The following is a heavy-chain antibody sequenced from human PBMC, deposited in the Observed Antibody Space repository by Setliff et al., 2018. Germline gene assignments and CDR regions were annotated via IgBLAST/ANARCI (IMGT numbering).Heavy chain of an antibody. CDR2: ISSGSTTI. D-gene: IGHD6-19*01. V-gene: IGHV3-48*01. CDR1: GFIFSFHS. CDR3: ARNPSPESNGWDGGYYYYFYMDV. J-gene: IGHJ6*03. Sequence: PGGSLRLSCAASGFIFSFHSMNGVRQAPGKGLEWVSYISSGSTTIYYADSVKGRSTVSRDNAKNSLYLQMDSLRAADTAVYSCARNPSPESNGWDGGYYYYFYMDVWGKGTTVTVSS.